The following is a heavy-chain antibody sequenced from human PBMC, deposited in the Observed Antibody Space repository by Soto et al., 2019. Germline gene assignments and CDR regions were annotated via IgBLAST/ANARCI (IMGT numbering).Heavy chain of an antibody. V-gene: IGHV4-34*01. Sequence: SETLSLTCAVYGGSCSRSYWSWIRQPPGKGLEWIGEVNHSGSTNYNPSLKSRVTISVDKSKNQFSLKLSSVTAADTAVYYCVRIGLGITDATHIWGQGTMVT. J-gene: IGHJ3*02. CDR2: VNHSGST. D-gene: IGHD3-10*01. CDR3: VRIGLGITDATHI. CDR1: GGSCSRSY.